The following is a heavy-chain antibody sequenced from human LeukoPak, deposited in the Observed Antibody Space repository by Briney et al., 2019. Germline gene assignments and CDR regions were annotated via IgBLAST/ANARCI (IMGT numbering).Heavy chain of an antibody. V-gene: IGHV1-2*06. CDR2: INPNSGGT. CDR3: ARQHCSGGSCYGKFDY. Sequence: ASVKVSCKASGYTFTSYYMHWVRQAPGQGLEWMGRINPNSGGTNYAQKFQGRVTMTRDTSISTAYMELSRLRSDDTAVYYCARQHCSGGSCYGKFDYWGQGTLVTVSS. D-gene: IGHD2-15*01. CDR1: GYTFTSYY. J-gene: IGHJ4*02.